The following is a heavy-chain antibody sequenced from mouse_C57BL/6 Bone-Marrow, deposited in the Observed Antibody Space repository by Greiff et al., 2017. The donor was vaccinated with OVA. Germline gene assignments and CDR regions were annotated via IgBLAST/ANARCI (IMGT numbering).Heavy chain of an antibody. J-gene: IGHJ1*03. D-gene: IGHD1-1*01. CDR1: GYAFSSYW. V-gene: IGHV1-80*01. CDR3: ATLTGSYWYFDV. CDR2: IYPGDGDT. Sequence: QVHVKQSGAELVKPGASVKISCKASGYAFSSYWMNWVKQRPGKGLEWIGQIYPGDGDTNYNGKFKGKATLTADKSSSTAYMQLSSLTSEDSAVYFCATLTGSYWYFDVWGTGTTVTVSS.